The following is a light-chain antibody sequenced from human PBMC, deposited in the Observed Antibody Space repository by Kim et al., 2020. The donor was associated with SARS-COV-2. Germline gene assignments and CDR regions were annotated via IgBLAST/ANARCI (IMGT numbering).Light chain of an antibody. CDR1: QSVSSSY. V-gene: IGKV3-20*01. Sequence: EIVLTQSPGTLSLSPGERATLSCRASQSVSSSYLAWYQQKPGQAPRLLIYGASSRATGIPDRFSGSGSGTDFTLTISRLEPEDFAVYYCQQYGSSPRVTFGRETKVEI. J-gene: IGKJ4*01. CDR3: QQYGSSPRVT. CDR2: GAS.